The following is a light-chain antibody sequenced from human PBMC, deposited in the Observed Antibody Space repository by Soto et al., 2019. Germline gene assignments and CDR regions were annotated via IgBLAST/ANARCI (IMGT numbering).Light chain of an antibody. J-gene: IGLJ1*01. Sequence: QSALTQPPSASGTPGQRVTISSSGSSSNIGSNTVNWYQQLPGTAPKLLIYSNNQRPSGVPDRFSGSKSGTSASLAISGLQSEDEADYYCAAWDDSLNGPLYVFGTGTKVTVL. CDR3: AAWDDSLNGPLYV. CDR2: SNN. V-gene: IGLV1-44*01. CDR1: SSNIGSNT.